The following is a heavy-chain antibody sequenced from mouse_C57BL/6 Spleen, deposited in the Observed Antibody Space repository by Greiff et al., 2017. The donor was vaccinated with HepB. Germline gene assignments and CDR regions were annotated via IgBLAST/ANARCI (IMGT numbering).Heavy chain of an antibody. V-gene: IGHV1-82*01. CDR2: IYPGDGDT. D-gene: IGHD2-1*01. Sequence: QVQLQQSGPELVKPGASVKISCKASGYAFSSSWMNWVKQRPGKGLEWIGRIYPGDGDTNYNGKFKGKATLTADKSSSTAYMQLSSLTSEDSAVYFCARWIYYGNYAYFDYWGQGTTLTVSS. J-gene: IGHJ2*01. CDR1: GYAFSSSW. CDR3: ARWIYYGNYAYFDY.